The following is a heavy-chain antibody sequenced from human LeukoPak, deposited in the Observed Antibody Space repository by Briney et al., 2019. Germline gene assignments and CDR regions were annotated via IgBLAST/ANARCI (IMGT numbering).Heavy chain of an antibody. V-gene: IGHV3-74*01. J-gene: IGHJ4*02. CDR2: INSDGSST. D-gene: IGHD3-10*01. CDR1: GFTFSSYW. Sequence: PGGSLRLSCAASGFTFSSYWMHWVRQAPGKGLVWVSRINSDGSSTNYADSVKGRFTISRDNAKNTLYLQMNSLRAEDTAVYYCARGSSPRRFDYWGQGTLVTVSS. CDR3: ARGSSPRRFDY.